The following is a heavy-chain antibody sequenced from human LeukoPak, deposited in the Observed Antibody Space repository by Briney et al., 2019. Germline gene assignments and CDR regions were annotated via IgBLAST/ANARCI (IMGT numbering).Heavy chain of an antibody. Sequence: RAGGSLRLSCAASGFTFSSYSMNWVRQAPGKGLEWVSAISGSGGSTYYADSVKGRFTISRDNSKNTLYLQMNSLRAEDTAVYYCAKSPEGRHHNWGQGTLVTVSS. V-gene: IGHV3-23*01. CDR3: AKSPEGRHHN. CDR1: GFTFSSYS. D-gene: IGHD3-10*01. CDR2: ISGSGGST. J-gene: IGHJ4*02.